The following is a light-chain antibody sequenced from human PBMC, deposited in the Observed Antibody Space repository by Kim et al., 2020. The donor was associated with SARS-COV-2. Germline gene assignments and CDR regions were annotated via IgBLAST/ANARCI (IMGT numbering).Light chain of an antibody. CDR1: NIGSKS. Sequence: SYELTQPPSVSVAPGKTARITCGGNNIGSKSVHWYQQKPGQAPVLVIYYDSDRPSGIPERFSGSNSGNTATLTTSRVEAGDEADYYCLVWDSSSDHWVFGGGTKLTVL. V-gene: IGLV3-21*04. CDR2: YDS. J-gene: IGLJ3*02. CDR3: LVWDSSSDHWV.